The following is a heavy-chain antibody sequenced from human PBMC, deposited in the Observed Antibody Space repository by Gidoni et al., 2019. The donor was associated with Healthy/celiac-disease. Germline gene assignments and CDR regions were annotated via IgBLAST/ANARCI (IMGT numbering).Heavy chain of an antibody. Sequence: QITLKESGPTLVKPTQTLTLTCTFSGFSLSTSGVGVGWIRQPPGKALEWLALIYWDDDKRYSPSLKSRLTITKDTSKNQVVLTMTNMDPVDTATYYCAHSNGRDFFGEFQCRFDPWGQGTLVTVSS. D-gene: IGHD3-10*01. CDR1: GFSLSTSGVG. J-gene: IGHJ5*02. CDR2: IYWDDDK. V-gene: IGHV2-5*02. CDR3: AHSNGRDFFGEFQCRFDP.